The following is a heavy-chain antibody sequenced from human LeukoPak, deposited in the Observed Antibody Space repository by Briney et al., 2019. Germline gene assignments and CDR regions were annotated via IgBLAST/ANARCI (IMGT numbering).Heavy chain of an antibody. D-gene: IGHD1-26*01. CDR3: ARGGARAEYFQH. J-gene: IGHJ1*01. CDR2: INPETGGT. CDR1: GYTFTGYY. Sequence: ASVKVSCKASGYTFTGYYIHWVRQAPGQGLEWMGWINPETGGTHFAQRFQGRVTVTRDTSISTIYMDLSRLTSDDTAVYYCARGGARAEYFQHWGQGNLVTVSS. V-gene: IGHV1-2*02.